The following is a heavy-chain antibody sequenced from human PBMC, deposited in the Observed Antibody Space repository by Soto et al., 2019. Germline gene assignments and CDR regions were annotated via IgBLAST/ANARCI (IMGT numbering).Heavy chain of an antibody. V-gene: IGHV4-59*08. CDR3: ARHPVYATGWQIDY. CDR2: IYYSGST. J-gene: IGHJ4*02. CDR1: GGSISSYY. Sequence: PSETLSLTCTVSGGSISSYYWSWIRQPPGKGLEWIGYIYYSGSTNYNASLKSRVTISIDTSKNQFSLKLTSVTAADTAVYYCARHPVYATGWQIDYWGQGALVTVSS. D-gene: IGHD2-2*01.